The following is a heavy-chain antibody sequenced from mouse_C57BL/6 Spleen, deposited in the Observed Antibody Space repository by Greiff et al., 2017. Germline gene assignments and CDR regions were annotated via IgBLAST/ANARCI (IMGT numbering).Heavy chain of an antibody. J-gene: IGHJ4*01. CDR3: AYNGNFYYYAMDY. D-gene: IGHD2-1*01. CDR1: GYTFTSYW. Sequence: VQLQQPGAELVKPGASVKMSCKASGYTFTSYWITWVKQRPGQGLEWIGDIYPGSGSTNYNEKFKSKDTLTVDTSSSTAYMQLSSLTSEDSAVYYCAYNGNFYYYAMDYWGQGTSVTVSS. CDR2: IYPGSGST. V-gene: IGHV1-55*01.